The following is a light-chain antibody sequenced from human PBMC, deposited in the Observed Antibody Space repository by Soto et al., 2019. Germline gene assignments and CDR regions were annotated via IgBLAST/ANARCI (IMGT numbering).Light chain of an antibody. V-gene: IGKV3-20*01. Sequence: EIVLTQSPGTLSLSPGERATLSCRASQSVSSSYLAWYQQKPGQAPRLLIYGAFNRATGIPDRFSGSGSGTAFTLTISRLEPEDFAVYYCQQYDTSRTFGQGTKVEIK. J-gene: IGKJ1*01. CDR2: GAF. CDR1: QSVSSSY. CDR3: QQYDTSRT.